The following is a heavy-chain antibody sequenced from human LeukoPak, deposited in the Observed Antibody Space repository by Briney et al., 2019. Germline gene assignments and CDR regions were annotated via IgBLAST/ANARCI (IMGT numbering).Heavy chain of an antibody. Sequence: GGSLRLSCTASGFTFSNYVFNWVRQAPGKGLEWVSAISGSATSTYYADSVKGRFTISRDNSKNTLYLQMNSLRAEDTALYYCATNGGGDSGYGNFDYWGQGTLVTVSS. CDR1: GFTFSNYV. CDR2: ISGSATST. V-gene: IGHV3-23*01. CDR3: ATNGGGDSGYGNFDY. J-gene: IGHJ4*02. D-gene: IGHD5-12*01.